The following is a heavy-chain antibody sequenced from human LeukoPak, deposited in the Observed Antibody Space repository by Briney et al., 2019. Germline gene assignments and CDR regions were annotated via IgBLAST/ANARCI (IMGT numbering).Heavy chain of an antibody. D-gene: IGHD6-13*01. CDR3: ATTPSSSWSDYGMDV. J-gene: IGHJ6*02. V-gene: IGHV3-33*01. CDR1: GFTFSSYG. CDR2: IWYDGSNK. Sequence: GGSLRLSCAASGFTFSSYGMHWVRQAPGKGLEWVAVIWYDGSNKYYADPVKGRFTISRDNSKNTLYLQMNSLRAEDTAVYYCATTPSSSWSDYGMDVWGQGTTVTVSS.